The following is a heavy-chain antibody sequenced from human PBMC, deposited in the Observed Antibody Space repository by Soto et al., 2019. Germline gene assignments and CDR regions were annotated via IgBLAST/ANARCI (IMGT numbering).Heavy chain of an antibody. D-gene: IGHD2-15*01. CDR3: STCSGGRCYGALGGTIDYYGMDG. CDR1: GLTFSSYA. V-gene: IGHV3-30*04. J-gene: IGHJ6*02. Sequence: QVQLVESGGGVVQPGRSLRLSCAASGLTFSSYAMHWIRQAPGKGLEWVAVLSADGSIAFNEDSVKGRFTISRDNSQNTLYLLMSSLRPEDTAVSYCSTCSGGRCYGALGGTIDYYGMDGWCQGTTGTVSS. CDR2: LSADGSIA.